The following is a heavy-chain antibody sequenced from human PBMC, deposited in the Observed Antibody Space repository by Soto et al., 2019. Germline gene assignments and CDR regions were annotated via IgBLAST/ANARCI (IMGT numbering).Heavy chain of an antibody. V-gene: IGHV4-59*01. D-gene: IGHD4-17*01. J-gene: IGHJ4*02. CDR1: CGSISSYF. CDR2: FYNSGSA. CDR3: AFGDSRGPLDS. Sequence: SETLSLTCSGSCGSISSYFWSWIRQPPGKGLELIGYFYNSGSANYSPSLKSRVTISVDTSKNQFSLKVSSVTAADTAVYYCAFGDSRGPLDSWGQGTLVTVSS.